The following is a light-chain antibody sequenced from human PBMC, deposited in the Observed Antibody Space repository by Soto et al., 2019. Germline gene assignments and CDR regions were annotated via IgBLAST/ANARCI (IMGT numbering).Light chain of an antibody. CDR3: SSYTSSSSYV. V-gene: IGLV2-14*01. Sequence: QSVLTQPASVSGSPGQSITISCTGTSSDVGGYKYVSWYQQHPGKAPKLLIYTVSNRPSGVSNRFSGSKSGNTASLTISGLQAEDEADYYCSSYTSSSSYVFGTG. CDR1: SSDVGGYKY. CDR2: TVS. J-gene: IGLJ1*01.